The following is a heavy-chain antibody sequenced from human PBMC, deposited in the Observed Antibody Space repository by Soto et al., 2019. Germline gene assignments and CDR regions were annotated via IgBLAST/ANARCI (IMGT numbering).Heavy chain of an antibody. CDR2: ISGSGGST. V-gene: IGHV3-23*01. J-gene: IGHJ4*02. D-gene: IGHD2-2*01. CDR1: GFTFSSYA. CDR3: AKDSEGHCSSTSCTYYFDY. Sequence: GGSLRLSCAASGFTFSSYAMSWVRQAPGKGLEWVSAISGSGGSTYYADSVKGRFTISRDNSKNTLYLQMNSLRAEDTAVYYFAKDSEGHCSSTSCTYYFDYWGQGTLVTVSS.